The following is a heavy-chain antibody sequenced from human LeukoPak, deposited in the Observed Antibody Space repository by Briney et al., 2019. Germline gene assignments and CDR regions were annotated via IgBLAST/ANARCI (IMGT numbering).Heavy chain of an antibody. D-gene: IGHD5-18*01. CDR1: GFTFDDYA. V-gene: IGHV3-9*01. J-gene: IGHJ6*02. CDR2: ISWNSGSI. Sequence: GGSLRLSCAASGFTFDDYALHWVRQAPGKGLEWVSGISWNSGSIGYADSVKGRFTISGDNAKNSLYLQMNSLRAEDTALYYCAKDIERYSYDPYYYYGMDVWGQGTTVTVSS. CDR3: AKDIERYSYDPYYYYGMDV.